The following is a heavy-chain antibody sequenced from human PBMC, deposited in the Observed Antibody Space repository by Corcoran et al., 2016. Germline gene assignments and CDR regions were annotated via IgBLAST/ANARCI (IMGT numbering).Heavy chain of an antibody. Sequence: QVQLVQSGAEVKKPGASVKVSCKASGYTFTSYDINWVRQATGQGLEWMGWMNPNSGNTGYAQKFQGRDTMTRNTFISTAYMEMSSMRSEGTAVYYCARLQRGPCYYYYGMDVWGQGTTVTVSS. J-gene: IGHJ6*02. V-gene: IGHV1-8*01. D-gene: IGHD2-2*01. CDR2: MNPNSGNT. CDR1: GYTFTSYD. CDR3: ARLQRGPCYYYYGMDV.